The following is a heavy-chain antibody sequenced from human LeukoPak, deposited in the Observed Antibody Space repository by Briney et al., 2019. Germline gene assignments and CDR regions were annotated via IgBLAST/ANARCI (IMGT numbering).Heavy chain of an antibody. Sequence: GGSLRLSCAASGFTFSSYSMNWVRQAPGKGLEWVSSISSSSSYIYYADSVKGRFTISRDNAKNSLYLQMNGLRAEDTAVYYCAREYYGVIFSHYLDVWGKGTTVTVSS. CDR1: GFTFSSYS. D-gene: IGHD3-9*01. J-gene: IGHJ6*04. V-gene: IGHV3-21*01. CDR2: ISSSSSYI. CDR3: AREYYGVIFSHYLDV.